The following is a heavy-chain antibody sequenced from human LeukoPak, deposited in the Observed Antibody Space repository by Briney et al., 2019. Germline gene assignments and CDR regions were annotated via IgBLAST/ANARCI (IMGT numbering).Heavy chain of an antibody. CDR1: GGSFSGYY. Sequence: SETLSLTCAVYGGSFSGYYWSWIRQPPGKGLEWIGEINHSGSTNYNPSLKSRVTISVDTSKNQFSLKLSSVTAADTAVYYCGRGYGNYYGSGSYYNRRWFDPWGQGTLVTVSS. V-gene: IGHV4-34*01. D-gene: IGHD3-10*01. CDR3: GRGYGNYYGSGSYYNRRWFDP. J-gene: IGHJ5*02. CDR2: INHSGST.